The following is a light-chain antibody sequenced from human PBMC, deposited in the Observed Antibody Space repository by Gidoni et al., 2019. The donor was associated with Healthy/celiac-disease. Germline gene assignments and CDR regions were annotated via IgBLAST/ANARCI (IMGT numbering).Light chain of an antibody. CDR1: SLRSNY. CDR2: GKN. Sequence: SPELTQDPAVSVALGQTVRITCQGDSLRSNYASWYQQKPGQAPVLVIYGKNNRPSGFPDRFSGSRSGNTASLTITGAQAEDEADYYCNSRDSSCIHLVFGGGAKLTVL. CDR3: NSRDSSCIHLV. J-gene: IGLJ2*01. V-gene: IGLV3-19*01.